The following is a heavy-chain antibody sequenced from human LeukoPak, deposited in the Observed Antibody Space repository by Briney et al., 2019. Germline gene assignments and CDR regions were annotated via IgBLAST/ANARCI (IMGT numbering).Heavy chain of an antibody. V-gene: IGHV3-53*01. CDR3: ARDSMDCNSFDY. Sequence: GGSLRLSCAAYGFTVSRKYMSWVRQAQGKGLEWVSDIYSGGSTYYADSVKGGFTISRDNSTNTLYLQMNSPRAEDTAVYYCARDSMDCNSFDYWGQGTLVTVSS. CDR1: GFTVSRKY. D-gene: IGHD3/OR15-3a*01. J-gene: IGHJ4*02. CDR2: IYSGGST.